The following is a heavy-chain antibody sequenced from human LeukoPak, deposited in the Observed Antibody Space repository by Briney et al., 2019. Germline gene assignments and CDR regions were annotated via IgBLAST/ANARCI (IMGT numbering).Heavy chain of an antibody. CDR1: GFTFSSYS. D-gene: IGHD3-22*01. V-gene: IGHV3-21*01. J-gene: IGHJ4*02. CDR3: AREPRDYYDRSGYLGV. Sequence: GGSLRLSCAASGFTFSSYSMNWVRQAPVKELEWVSSISSSSSYIYYADSVKGRFTISRDNAKNSLYLQMNSLRAEDTAVYYCAREPRDYYDRSGYLGVWGQGTLVTVSS. CDR2: ISSSSSYI.